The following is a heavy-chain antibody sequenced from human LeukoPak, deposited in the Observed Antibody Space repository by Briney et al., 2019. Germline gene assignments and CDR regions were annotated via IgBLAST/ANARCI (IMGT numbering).Heavy chain of an antibody. CDR1: GGSFSGYY. D-gene: IGHD6-19*01. J-gene: IGHJ3*02. CDR3: ASSSGRGAFDI. CDR2: INHSGST. V-gene: IGHV4-34*01. Sequence: SETLSLTCAVYGGSFSGYYWSWIRRPPGKGLEWIGEINHSGSTNYNPSLKSRVTISVDTSKNQFSLKLSSVTAADTAVYYCASSSGRGAFDIWGQGTMVTVSS.